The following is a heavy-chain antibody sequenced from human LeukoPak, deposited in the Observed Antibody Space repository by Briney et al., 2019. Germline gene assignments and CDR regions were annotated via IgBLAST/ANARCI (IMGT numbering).Heavy chain of an antibody. V-gene: IGHV3-13*01. D-gene: IGHD3-22*01. J-gene: IGHJ4*02. Sequence: GGSLRLSCAASGFTFSSYDMHWVRQAAGKGLEWVSVIGTAGDSYYPGSVKGRFTISRENAKNSFYLQMNSLRAGDTAVYYCVRGGSSGYWSLTDFDYWGQGTLVTVSS. CDR3: VRGGSSGYWSLTDFDY. CDR2: IGTAGDS. CDR1: GFTFSSYD.